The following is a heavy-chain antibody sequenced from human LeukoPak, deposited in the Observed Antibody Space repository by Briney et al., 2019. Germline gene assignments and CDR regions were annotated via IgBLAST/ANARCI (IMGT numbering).Heavy chain of an antibody. D-gene: IGHD2-21*02. Sequence: GGSLRLSCAASGFTFSSYAMSWVRQAPGKGLEWVSAISGSGGSTYYADSVKGRFTISRDNSKDTLFLQMHSLRPGDTAVYYCVREDTPATANYWGQGTLVTISS. CDR3: VREDTPATANY. CDR2: ISGSGGST. V-gene: IGHV3-23*01. J-gene: IGHJ4*02. CDR1: GFTFSSYA.